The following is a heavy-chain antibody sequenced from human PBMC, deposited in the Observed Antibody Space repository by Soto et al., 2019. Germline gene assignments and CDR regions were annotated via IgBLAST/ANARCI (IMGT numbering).Heavy chain of an antibody. CDR1: GFTFDDYA. J-gene: IGHJ5*02. Sequence: PGGSLRLSCAASGFTFDDYAMHWVRQAPGKGLEWVSGISWNRGSIGYADSVKGRFTISRDNAKNSLYLQMNSLRAKDTPLYYCAKDICSSTSCPTNWFAPWGKGTLVTVSS. V-gene: IGHV3-9*01. CDR2: ISWNRGSI. CDR3: AKDICSSTSCPTNWFAP. D-gene: IGHD2-2*01.